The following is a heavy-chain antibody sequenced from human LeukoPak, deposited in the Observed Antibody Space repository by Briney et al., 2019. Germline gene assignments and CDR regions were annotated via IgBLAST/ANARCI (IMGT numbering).Heavy chain of an antibody. CDR3: AREGDGYNSFDY. Sequence: SQTLSLTCAVSGGSISSGGYSWSWIRQPPGKGLEWIGYIYHSGSTYYNPSLKSRVTISVDRSKNQFPLKLSSVTAADTAVYYCAREGDGYNSFDYWGQGTLVTVSS. V-gene: IGHV4-30-2*01. J-gene: IGHJ4*02. CDR1: GGSISSGGYS. D-gene: IGHD5-24*01. CDR2: IYHSGST.